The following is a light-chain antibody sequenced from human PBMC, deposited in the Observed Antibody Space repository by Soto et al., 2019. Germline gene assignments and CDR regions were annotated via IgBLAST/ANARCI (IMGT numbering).Light chain of an antibody. V-gene: IGKV3-15*01. CDR2: GAS. CDR3: QQYNNWPLT. CDR1: QSVSSN. Sequence: EIVMTQSPATLSVSPGERATISCRASQSVSSNLAWYQQKPGQAPRLLIYGASTRATGIPARFSSSGSRTEFTLTISSLQSEDFAVYYCQQYNNWPLTFGQGTRLQIK. J-gene: IGKJ5*01.